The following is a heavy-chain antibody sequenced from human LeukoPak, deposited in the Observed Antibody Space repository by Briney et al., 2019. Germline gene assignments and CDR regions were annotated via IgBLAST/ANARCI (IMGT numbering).Heavy chain of an antibody. V-gene: IGHV1-69*05. Sequence: GASVKVSCKASGGTFITYGINWVRQAPGQGLECMGGIVPMFGIANYAQKFEGRVSITTDESSTTAYMELSSLRSEDTAFYYCATTSVRDGFNYFDYWGQGTLVPVSS. CDR3: ATTSVRDGFNYFDY. D-gene: IGHD5-24*01. CDR1: GGTFITYG. CDR2: IVPMFGIA. J-gene: IGHJ4*02.